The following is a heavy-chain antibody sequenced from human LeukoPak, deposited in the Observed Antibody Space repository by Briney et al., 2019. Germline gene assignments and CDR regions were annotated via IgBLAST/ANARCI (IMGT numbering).Heavy chain of an antibody. CDR3: ARDQLARVFGVVIMTYYYYYGMDV. CDR2: IKLDGSEK. J-gene: IGHJ6*02. CDR1: GFTFGRYW. D-gene: IGHD3-3*01. Sequence: GGSLRLSCVASGFTFGRYWMSWVRQAPGKGLEWMANIKLDGSEKNYVDSVKGRFTISRDNAKNSLYLQMNSLRAEDTAVYYCARDQLARVFGVVIMTYYYYYGMDVWGQGTTVTVSS. V-gene: IGHV3-7*01.